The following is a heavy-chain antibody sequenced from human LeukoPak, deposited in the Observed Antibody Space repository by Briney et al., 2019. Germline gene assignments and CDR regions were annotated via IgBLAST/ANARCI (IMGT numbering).Heavy chain of an antibody. Sequence: SVKVSCKASGGTFSSYAISWVRQAPGQGLEWMGGIIPIFGTANYAQKFQGRVTITADESTSTAYMELSSLRSEDTAVYYCARDVPRGGSWYWFDPWGQGALVTVSS. CDR2: IIPIFGTA. CDR3: ARDVPRGGSWYWFDP. D-gene: IGHD6-13*01. J-gene: IGHJ5*02. V-gene: IGHV1-69*13. CDR1: GGTFSSYA.